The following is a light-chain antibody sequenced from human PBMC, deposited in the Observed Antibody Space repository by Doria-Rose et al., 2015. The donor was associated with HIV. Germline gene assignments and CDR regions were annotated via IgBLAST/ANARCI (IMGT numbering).Light chain of an antibody. CDR3: HQYGTSWT. J-gene: IGKJ1*01. V-gene: IGKV3-20*01. Sequence: TQSPGTLSLSPGERAILPCTASQSFSSTYLAWYQQKPGQAPSLLIYDGSTRATGIPDRFSASGSGTDFTLTINRLEPEDFALYYCHQYGTSWTFGQGTKVEI. CDR1: QSFSSTY. CDR2: DGS.